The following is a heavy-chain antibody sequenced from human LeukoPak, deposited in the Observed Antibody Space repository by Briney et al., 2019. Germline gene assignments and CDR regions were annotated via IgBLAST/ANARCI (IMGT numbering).Heavy chain of an antibody. CDR1: GGSISSYY. V-gene: IGHV4-59*08. J-gene: IGHJ4*02. CDR2: IYYSGST. CDR3: ARLKHYYDTSGYALFDY. Sequence: SETLSLTCTVPGGSISSYYWSWIRQPPGKGLEWIGYIYYSGSTNYNPSLKSRVTISVDTYKNQLSMKLSSVTAADTAVYYCARLKHYYDTSGYALFDYWGQGTLVTVSS. D-gene: IGHD3-22*01.